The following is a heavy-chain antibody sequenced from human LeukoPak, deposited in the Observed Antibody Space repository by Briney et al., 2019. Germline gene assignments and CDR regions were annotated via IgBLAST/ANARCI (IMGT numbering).Heavy chain of an antibody. CDR1: GGSISSYY. CDR2: IYTSGST. Sequence: SETLSLTCTVSGGSISSYYWSWIRQPAGKGLEWIGRIYTSGSTNYNPSLKSRVTMSVDTSKNQFSLKLSSVTAADTAVYYCAREGLANAYNPLGYWGQGTLVIVSS. D-gene: IGHD5-24*01. V-gene: IGHV4-4*07. CDR3: AREGLANAYNPLGY. J-gene: IGHJ4*02.